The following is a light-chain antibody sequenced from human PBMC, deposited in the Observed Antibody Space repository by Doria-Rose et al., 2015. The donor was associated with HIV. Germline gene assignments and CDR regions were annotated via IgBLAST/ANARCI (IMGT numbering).Light chain of an antibody. V-gene: IGKV1-13*02. CDR2: DAS. Sequence: SSLSASEGDRVTITCRASQDIYTSLAWYQQKPGTAPKLLIFDASSLESGVPSRISGSGSGTDFTLTISSLQPEDFATFYCQQFYTFPHTFGQGTRLEIK. CDR1: QDIYTS. J-gene: IGKJ5*01. CDR3: QQFYTFPHT.